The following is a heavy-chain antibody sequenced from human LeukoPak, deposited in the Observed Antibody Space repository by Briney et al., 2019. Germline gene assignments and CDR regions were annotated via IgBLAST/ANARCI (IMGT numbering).Heavy chain of an antibody. CDR3: AKDFEGFCGGDCYSMDF. D-gene: IGHD2-21*02. Sequence: GRSLRLSCAASGFTFSGSDMHWVRQAPGKGLEWVALISYDGSNKYYADSVRGRFTISRDNSKNTLYLQMNSLRPEDTAVYYCAKDFEGFCGGDCYSMDFWGQGTLATVSS. J-gene: IGHJ4*02. CDR2: ISYDGSNK. CDR1: GFTFSGSD. V-gene: IGHV3-30*18.